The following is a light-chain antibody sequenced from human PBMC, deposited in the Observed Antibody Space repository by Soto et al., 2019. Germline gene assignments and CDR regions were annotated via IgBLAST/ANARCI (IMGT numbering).Light chain of an antibody. V-gene: IGLV2-11*01. Sequence: QSALTQPRSVSGSPGQSVTISCTGTSNDVGGYNYVSWFQQHPGKVPKLMVYDVSYRPSGVPDLFSGSKSGNTASLTISGLQADDEGDYYCCSYAGTYWVFGGGTKLTVL. CDR3: CSYAGTYWV. CDR2: DVS. CDR1: SNDVGGYNY. J-gene: IGLJ3*02.